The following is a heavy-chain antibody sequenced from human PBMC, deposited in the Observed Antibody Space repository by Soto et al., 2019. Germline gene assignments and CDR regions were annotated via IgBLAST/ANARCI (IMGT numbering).Heavy chain of an antibody. D-gene: IGHD2-15*01. Sequence: PSETLSLTCAVHGASFSGYYWNWVRQSPGKGLERIGEITVSGTTNYSPSLKSRVTISVDTSKTHFFLSLRPVTAAATGLDYLARLSCRGCTGYLTTRYIYYFMDVWGEGTTVTV. J-gene: IGHJ6*01. CDR1: GASFSGYY. CDR3: ARLSCRGCTGYLTTRYIYYFMDV. V-gene: IGHV4-34*01. CDR2: ITVSGTT.